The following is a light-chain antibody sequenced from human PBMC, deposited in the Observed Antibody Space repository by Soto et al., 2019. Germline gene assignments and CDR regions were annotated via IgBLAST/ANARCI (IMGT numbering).Light chain of an antibody. CDR1: QSVSSSY. CDR3: QLSWA. J-gene: IGKJ1*01. Sequence: EIVLTQSPGTLSLSPGERATLSCRASQSVSSSYLAWYQQKPGQAPRLLIYGASSRATGIPDRFSGSGSGTDFTLTISRLEPEDFAVYYGQLSWAFGQGTKLEIK. V-gene: IGKV3-20*01. CDR2: GAS.